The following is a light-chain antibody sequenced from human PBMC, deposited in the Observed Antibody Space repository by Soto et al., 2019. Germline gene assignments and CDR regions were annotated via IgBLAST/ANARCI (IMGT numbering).Light chain of an antibody. J-gene: IGLJ2*01. CDR2: EVS. CDR1: SSDVGSYNL. V-gene: IGLV2-23*02. CDR3: CSYAGSSTSV. Sequence: QSVLTQPASVSGSPGQSITISCTGTSSDVGSYNLVSWYQQHPGKAPKLMIYEVSKRPSGVSHRFSGSKSGNTASLTITGLQAEDEADYYCCSYAGSSTSVFGGGTQLTVL.